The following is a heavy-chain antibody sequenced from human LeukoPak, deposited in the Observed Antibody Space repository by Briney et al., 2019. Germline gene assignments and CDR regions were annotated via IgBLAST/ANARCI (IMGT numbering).Heavy chain of an antibody. V-gene: IGHV1-69*13. J-gene: IGHJ5*02. Sequence: SVKVSCKASGGTFSSYAISWARQAPGQGLEWMGGIIPIFGTANYAQKFQGRVTITADESTSTAYMELSSLRSEDTAVYYCARDRCSSTSCFRWLGWFDPWGQGTLVTVSS. D-gene: IGHD2-2*01. CDR2: IIPIFGTA. CDR1: GGTFSSYA. CDR3: ARDRCSSTSCFRWLGWFDP.